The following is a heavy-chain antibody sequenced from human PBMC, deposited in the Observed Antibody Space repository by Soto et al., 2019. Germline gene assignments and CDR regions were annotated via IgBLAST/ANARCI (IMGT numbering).Heavy chain of an antibody. J-gene: IGHJ2*01. Sequence: EVQLLESGGDLVQPGGSLRLSCQASGLPFSNNPISWVRRAQGKGLEWASAISGDDGSTYYADSVKGRFTISRDNSKNTLYLQMNSLRAGDTAVYYCAKVPGRGASDPDWFLDLWGRGTLVTVSS. CDR2: ISGDDGST. CDR3: AKVPGRGASDPDWFLDL. D-gene: IGHD3-10*01. V-gene: IGHV3-23*01. CDR1: GLPFSNNP.